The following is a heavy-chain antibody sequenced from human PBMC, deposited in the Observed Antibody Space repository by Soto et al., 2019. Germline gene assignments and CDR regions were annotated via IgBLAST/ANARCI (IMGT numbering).Heavy chain of an antibody. Sequence: ASVKVSCKASGYTFTNYGITWVRQAPGQGLEWMGWIGAYNGNTHYTERLQGRVTMTTDTSTSTAYMELRGLRSDDSAVYYCARLFYYELWSGYPWYYYGMDVWGQGTTVTVSS. CDR2: IGAYNGNT. CDR1: GYTFTNYG. V-gene: IGHV1-18*01. J-gene: IGHJ6*02. CDR3: ARLFYYELWSGYPWYYYGMDV. D-gene: IGHD3-3*01.